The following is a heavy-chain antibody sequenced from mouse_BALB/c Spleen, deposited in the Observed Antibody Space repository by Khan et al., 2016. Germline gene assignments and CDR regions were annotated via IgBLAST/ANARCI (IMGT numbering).Heavy chain of an antibody. CDR2: INDGGGYT. CDR3: ASAGYYDYTHFWTFDD. V-gene: IGHV5-4*02. CDR1: GFTFSDFY. D-gene: IGHD2-4*01. J-gene: IGHJ1*01. Sequence: EVELVESGGGLVKPGGSLKLSCAASGFTFSDFYMYWVRRTPEERLEWVATINDGGGYTYYPDSMKGRFTISRDNAKNNLYLQMSSLKSEDTAMXYCASAGYYDYTHFWTFDDWGPGTTLTVSS.